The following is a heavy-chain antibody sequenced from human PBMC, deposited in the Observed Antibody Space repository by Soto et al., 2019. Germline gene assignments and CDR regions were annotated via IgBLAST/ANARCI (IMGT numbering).Heavy chain of an antibody. CDR3: ARGVGSGSYCNHYHWFDP. D-gene: IGHD3-10*01. CDR2: INTHNGNT. J-gene: IGHJ5*02. Sequence: ASVKVSCKASGYTFTTYGISWVRQAPGQGLEWLGWINTHNGNTNYAQNLQGRVIMTADTSTSTAYMEMRSLRYDDTAVYYCARGVGSGSYCNHYHWFDPWGRGPLVTAPQ. V-gene: IGHV1-18*01. CDR1: GYTFTTYG.